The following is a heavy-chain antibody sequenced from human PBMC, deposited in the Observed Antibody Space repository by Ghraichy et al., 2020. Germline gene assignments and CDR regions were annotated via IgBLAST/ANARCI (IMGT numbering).Heavy chain of an antibody. D-gene: IGHD2-15*01. J-gene: IGHJ4*02. Sequence: ASVKVSCKASGYTFTSYYMHWVRQAPGQGLEWMGIINPSGGSTSYAQKFQGRVTMTRDTSTSTVYMELSSLRSEDTAVYYCARDSPYCSGGSCYPQGYFDYWGQGTLVTVSS. CDR1: GYTFTSYY. V-gene: IGHV1-46*01. CDR3: ARDSPYCSGGSCYPQGYFDY. CDR2: INPSGGST.